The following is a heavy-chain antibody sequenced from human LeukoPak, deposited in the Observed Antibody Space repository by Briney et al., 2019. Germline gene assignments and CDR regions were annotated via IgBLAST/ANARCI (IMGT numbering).Heavy chain of an antibody. CDR2: ISSNGGST. J-gene: IGHJ4*02. Sequence: GGSLRLSCSASGFTFSSYAMYWVRQAPGKELQYVSAISSNGGSTYYADSVKGRFTISRDNSKNTLYPQMSSLRAEDTAVYYCVRDATDKGFDYWGQGTLVTVSS. V-gene: IGHV3-64D*06. D-gene: IGHD2-15*01. CDR1: GFTFSSYA. CDR3: VRDATDKGFDY.